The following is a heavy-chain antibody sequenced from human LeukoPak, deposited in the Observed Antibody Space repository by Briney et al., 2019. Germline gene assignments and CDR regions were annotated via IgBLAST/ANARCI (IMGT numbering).Heavy chain of an antibody. J-gene: IGHJ4*02. CDR1: GYTFTSYD. V-gene: IGHV1-8*01. CDR2: MSPNSGDT. Sequence: ASVKVSCKASGYTFTSYDFNWVRQATGQRPEWMGWMSPNSGDTGYAQKFQDRVTMTRNTSISTAYMELSSLRSDDTAVYYCARVQSLTHFDYWGQGTLVTVSS. CDR3: ARVQSLTHFDY.